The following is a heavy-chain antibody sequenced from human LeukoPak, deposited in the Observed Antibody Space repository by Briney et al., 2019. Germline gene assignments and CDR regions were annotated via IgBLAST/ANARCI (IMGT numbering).Heavy chain of an antibody. CDR1: GYTFTGYY. J-gene: IGHJ5*02. CDR3: ARGSIVVVPAASVFDP. CDR2: INPNSGDT. D-gene: IGHD2-2*01. Sequence: ASVKVSCKASGYTFTGYYLHWVRQAPRQGLEWMGWINPNSGDTNFAQKFQGRVTMTRDTSISTAYMELSRLRSDDTAVYYCARGSIVVVPAASVFDPWGQGTLVTVSS. V-gene: IGHV1-2*02.